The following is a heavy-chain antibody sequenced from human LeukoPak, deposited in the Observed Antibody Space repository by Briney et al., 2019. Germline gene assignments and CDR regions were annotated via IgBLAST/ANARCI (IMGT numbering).Heavy chain of an antibody. CDR1: GYTFTGYY. J-gene: IGHJ3*02. D-gene: IGHD6-19*01. CDR2: INPNSGGT. CDR3: ARGHLGLKKQWLVQGDAFDI. V-gene: IGHV1-2*02. Sequence: ASVKVSCKASGYTFTGYYMHWVRQAPGQGLEWMGWINPNSGGTNYAQKFQGRVTMTRDTSISTAYMELGRLRSDDTAVYYCARGHLGLKKQWLVQGDAFDIWGQGTMVTVSS.